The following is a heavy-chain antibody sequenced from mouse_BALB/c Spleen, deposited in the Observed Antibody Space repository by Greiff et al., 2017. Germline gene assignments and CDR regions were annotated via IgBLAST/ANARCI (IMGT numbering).Heavy chain of an antibody. Sequence: EVKLVESGGGLVKPGGSLKLSCAASGFTFSSYAMSWVRQTPEKRLEWVASISSGGSTYYPDSVKGRFTISRDNPKNTLFLQMTSLRSEDTAMYYCARDSLRYFDVWGAGTTVTVSS. V-gene: IGHV5-6-5*01. CDR3: ARDSLRYFDV. CDR2: ISSGGST. J-gene: IGHJ1*01. CDR1: GFTFSSYA.